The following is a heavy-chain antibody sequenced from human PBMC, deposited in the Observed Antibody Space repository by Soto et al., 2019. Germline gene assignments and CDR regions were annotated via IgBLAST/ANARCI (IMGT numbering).Heavy chain of an antibody. J-gene: IGHJ6*02. CDR1: GGSISSSNW. Sequence: PSETLSLTCAVSGGSISSSNWWSWVRQPPGKGLEWIGEIYHSGSTNYNPSLKSRVTISVDKSKNQFSLKLSSVTAADTAVYYCAREHRAAAAQYYYYYYGMDVWGQGTTVTVSS. CDR2: IYHSGST. V-gene: IGHV4-4*02. CDR3: AREHRAAAAQYYYYYYGMDV. D-gene: IGHD6-13*01.